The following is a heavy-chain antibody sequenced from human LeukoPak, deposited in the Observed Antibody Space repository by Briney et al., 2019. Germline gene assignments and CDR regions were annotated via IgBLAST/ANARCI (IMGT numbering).Heavy chain of an antibody. Sequence: GGSLRLSCAASAFSLNAYNMNWVRQAPGKGLEWVSVIYSGGSTYYADSVKGRFTISRDNSKNTLYLQMNSLRAEDTAVYYCARVRAYSGYDYGMDVWGQGTTVTVSS. D-gene: IGHD2-21*01. CDR2: IYSGGST. CDR3: ARVRAYSGYDYGMDV. V-gene: IGHV3-53*01. CDR1: AFSLNAYN. J-gene: IGHJ6*02.